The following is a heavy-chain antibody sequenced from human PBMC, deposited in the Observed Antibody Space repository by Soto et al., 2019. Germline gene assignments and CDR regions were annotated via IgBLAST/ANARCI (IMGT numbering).Heavy chain of an antibody. J-gene: IGHJ5*02. Sequence: SETLSLTCAVSGGSISSGGYSWSWIRQPPGKGLEWIGTIFYSGGTFYTPSLKSRVTMSVDTSNNQFSLKLSSVTAADTAVYYCARQASGYYYGWFDPWGQGTLVTVSS. CDR1: GGSISSGGYS. CDR3: ARQASGYYYGWFDP. CDR2: IFYSGGT. V-gene: IGHV4-30-2*03. D-gene: IGHD3-22*01.